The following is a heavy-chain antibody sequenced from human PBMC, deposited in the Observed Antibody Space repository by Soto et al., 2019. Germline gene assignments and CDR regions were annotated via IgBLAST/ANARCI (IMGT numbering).Heavy chain of an antibody. D-gene: IGHD4-17*01. CDR2: INSDGSST. CDR3: ARVAGVNGDDVNWFDP. CDR1: GFTFSTYW. J-gene: IGHJ5*02. V-gene: IGHV3-74*01. Sequence: EVQLVESGGGLVQPGGSLRLSCAASGFTFSTYWMHWVRQAPGKGLVWVSRINSDGSSTTYADSVKGRFTISRDNAKNTLYLQMNRLRAEDSAVYYCARVAGVNGDDVNWFDPWGQGTLVTVSS.